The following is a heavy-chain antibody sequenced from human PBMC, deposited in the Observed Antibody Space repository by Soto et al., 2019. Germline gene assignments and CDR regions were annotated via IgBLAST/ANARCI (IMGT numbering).Heavy chain of an antibody. V-gene: IGHV1-3*01. J-gene: IGHJ4*02. CDR1: GYTFTSYA. D-gene: IGHD6-19*01. CDR3: ARGLSGWSPFDY. Sequence: QVQLVQSGAEVKKPGASVKVSCKASGYTFTSYAMHWVRQAPRQRLEWMGWINAGNGNTKYSQKFQGRVTITRDTSASTAYMELSSLRSEDTAVYYCARGLSGWSPFDYWGQGTLVTVSS. CDR2: INAGNGNT.